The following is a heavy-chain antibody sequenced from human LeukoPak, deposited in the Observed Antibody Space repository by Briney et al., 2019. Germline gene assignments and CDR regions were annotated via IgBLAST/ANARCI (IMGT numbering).Heavy chain of an antibody. D-gene: IGHD4-17*01. J-gene: IGHJ5*02. Sequence: PSETLSLTCAVYGGSFSGYYWSWIRQPPGKGLEWIGEINHSGSTNYNPSLKSRVTISVDTSKNQFSLKLSSVTAADTAVYYCASRYGDYENWFDPWGQGTLVTVSS. CDR1: GGSFSGYY. CDR2: INHSGST. V-gene: IGHV4-34*01. CDR3: ASRYGDYENWFDP.